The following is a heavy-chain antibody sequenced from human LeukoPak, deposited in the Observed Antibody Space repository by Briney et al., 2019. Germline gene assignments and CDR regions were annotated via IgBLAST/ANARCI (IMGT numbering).Heavy chain of an antibody. CDR2: ISGSGGST. J-gene: IGHJ4*02. D-gene: IGHD2-15*01. CDR3: AKDQYCSGGSCYYYFDY. V-gene: IGHV3-23*01. CDR1: GFIFNNYA. Sequence: GGSLGLSCAASGFIFNNYAMSWVRQAPGKGLEWVSAISGSGGSTYYADSVKGRFTISRDNSKNTLYLQMNSLRAEDTAVYYCAKDQYCSGGSCYYYFDYWGQGTLVTVSS.